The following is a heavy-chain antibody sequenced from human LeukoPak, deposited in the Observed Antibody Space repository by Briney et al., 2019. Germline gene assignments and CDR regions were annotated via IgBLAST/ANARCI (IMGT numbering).Heavy chain of an antibody. CDR2: INPNSGGT. CDR1: GYTFTSHG. V-gene: IGHV1-18*01. Sequence: GASVKVSCKASGYTFTSHGISWVRQAPGQGLEWMGWINPNSGGTNYAQKFQGRVTMTTDTSTSTAYMELRSLRSDDTAVYYCARVAEYSSSWYPDYWGQGTLVTVSS. D-gene: IGHD6-13*01. CDR3: ARVAEYSSSWYPDY. J-gene: IGHJ4*02.